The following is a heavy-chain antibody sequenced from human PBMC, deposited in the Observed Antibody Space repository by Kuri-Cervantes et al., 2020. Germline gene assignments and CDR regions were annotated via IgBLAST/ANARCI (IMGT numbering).Heavy chain of an antibody. CDR1: GGSFSGYY. D-gene: IGHD4-17*01. CDR3: ARGLLDGYGDSAQFDY. V-gene: IGHV4-34*01. Sequence: GSLRLSCAVYGGSFSGYYWSWIRQPPRKGLEWIGEINHSGSTNYNPSLKSRVTISVDTSKNQFSLKLTSVTAADTAVYYCARGLLDGYGDSAQFDYWGQGTLVTVSS. CDR2: INHSGST. J-gene: IGHJ4*02.